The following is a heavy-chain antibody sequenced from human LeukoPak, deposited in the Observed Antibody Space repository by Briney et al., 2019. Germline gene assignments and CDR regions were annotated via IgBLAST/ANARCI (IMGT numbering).Heavy chain of an antibody. V-gene: IGHV1-69*04. CDR3: ARVPQGSSWPYYFDY. CDR1: AGTFSTYA. D-gene: IGHD6-13*01. Sequence: SVKVSCKASAGTFSTYAISWVRQAPGQGHEWVGRIVPILGTANYAQNFQGRVTITADRSTTTAYMELSSLRSEDTAVYYCARVPQGSSWPYYFDYWGQGTLVTVSS. CDR2: IVPILGTA. J-gene: IGHJ4*02.